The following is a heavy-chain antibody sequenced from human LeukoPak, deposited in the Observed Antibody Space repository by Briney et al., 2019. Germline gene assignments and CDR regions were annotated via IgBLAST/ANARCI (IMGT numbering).Heavy chain of an antibody. CDR3: ARDSGYYDSSGYTSDYYYYYGMDV. D-gene: IGHD3-22*01. J-gene: IGHJ6*02. Sequence: GGSLRLSCAASGFTFSSYSMNWVRQAPGKGLEWVSSISSSSSYIYYADSVKGRFTISRDNAKNSLYLQMNSLRAEDTAVYYCARDSGYYDSSGYTSDYYYYYGMDVWGQGTTVTVSS. V-gene: IGHV3-21*01. CDR2: ISSSSSYI. CDR1: GFTFSSYS.